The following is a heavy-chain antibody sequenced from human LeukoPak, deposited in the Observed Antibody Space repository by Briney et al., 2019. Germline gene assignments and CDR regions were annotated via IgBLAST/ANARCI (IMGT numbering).Heavy chain of an antibody. Sequence: SGTLSLTCAVSGGSISSSNWWSWVRQPPEKGLEWIGEIYHSGSTNYNPSLKSRVTISVDKSKNQFSLKLSSVTAADTAVYYCARLRCSGGSCYSEFSDYYYGMDVWGKGTTVTVSS. CDR2: IYHSGST. D-gene: IGHD2-15*01. J-gene: IGHJ6*04. CDR1: GGSISSSNW. V-gene: IGHV4-4*02. CDR3: ARLRCSGGSCYSEFSDYYYGMDV.